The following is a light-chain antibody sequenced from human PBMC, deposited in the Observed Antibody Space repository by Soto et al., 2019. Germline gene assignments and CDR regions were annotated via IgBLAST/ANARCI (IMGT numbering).Light chain of an antibody. CDR3: QQYYIYPWA. J-gene: IGKJ1*01. Sequence: AIRMTKSPFSLSASPGDRVTIICRASQSISSYVSWYQQKPGKAPKLLIYAASTLQSGVPSRFSGSGSGTDFTLTSSCLQSEDFATYYCQQYYIYPWAFGQGTKVDI. CDR1: QSISSY. V-gene: IGKV1-8*01. CDR2: AAS.